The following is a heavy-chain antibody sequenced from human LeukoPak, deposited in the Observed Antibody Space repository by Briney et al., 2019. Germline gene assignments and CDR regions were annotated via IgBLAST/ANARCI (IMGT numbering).Heavy chain of an antibody. D-gene: IGHD3-10*01. CDR1: GGSFSGYY. CDR3: ARRGIYGIHYYSYMDV. Sequence: SETLSLTCAVYGGSFSGYYWSWIRQSPGKGLEWIGEIDYSGSTNYNPSLKSRVTMSVDTSNNQFSLNLSSVTAADTAVYYCARRGIYGIHYYSYMDVWGKGTTVTVSS. V-gene: IGHV4-34*01. CDR2: IDYSGST. J-gene: IGHJ6*03.